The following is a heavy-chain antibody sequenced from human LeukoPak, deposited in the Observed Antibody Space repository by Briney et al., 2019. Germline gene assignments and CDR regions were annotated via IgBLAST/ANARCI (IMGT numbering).Heavy chain of an antibody. D-gene: IGHD3-22*01. CDR3: ARDSYDSSGYPLFDY. J-gene: IGHJ4*02. CDR1: GGSISSYY. CDR2: IYYSGST. Sequence: SETLSLTCTVSGGSISSYYWSWIRQPPGKGLEWIGYIYYSGSTNYNPSLKSRVTISVDTSKNQFSLKLSSVTAADTAVYYCARDSYDSSGYPLFDYWGQGTLVTVSS. V-gene: IGHV4-59*01.